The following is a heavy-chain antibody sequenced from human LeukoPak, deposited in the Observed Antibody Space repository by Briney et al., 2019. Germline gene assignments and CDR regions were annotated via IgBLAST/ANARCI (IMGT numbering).Heavy chain of an antibody. CDR3: ARGLWLGASYSSGWYLYDY. D-gene: IGHD6-19*01. V-gene: IGHV4-61*01. CDR2: IYNGVNT. J-gene: IGHJ4*02. Sequence: SETLSLTCTVSGASVSSASYWTWIRQPPGQGVEWIAHIYNGVNTNYNPSLKSRVTISVDTSKNQFSLRLNSVTAADTAVYYCARGLWLGASYSSGWYLYDYWGQGTLVTVSS. CDR1: GASVSSASY.